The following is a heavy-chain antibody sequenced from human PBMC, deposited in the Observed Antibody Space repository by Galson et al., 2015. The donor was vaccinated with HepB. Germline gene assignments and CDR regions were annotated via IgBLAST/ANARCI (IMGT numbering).Heavy chain of an antibody. D-gene: IGHD5-12*01. CDR1: GYTFTSYY. V-gene: IGHV1-46*03. J-gene: IGHJ4*02. CDR2: INPSGGST. Sequence: SVKVSCKASGYTFTSYYMHWVRQAPGQGLEWMGIINPSGGSTSYAQKFQGRVTMTRDTSTSTVYMELSSLRSEDTAVYYCARVGSYSGYDLVADYGDLYYFDYWGQGTLVTVSS. CDR3: ARVGSYSGYDLVADYGDLYYFDY.